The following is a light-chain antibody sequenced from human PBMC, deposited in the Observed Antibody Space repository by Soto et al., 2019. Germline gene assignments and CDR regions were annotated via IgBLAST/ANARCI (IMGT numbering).Light chain of an antibody. Sequence: EIVLTQSPGTLSLSPGERATLSCRASQSVSGSYLAWYQQKYGQAPRLLIYATSRRATGIPDRFSGSWSGTDLTLTISRLEPEDFAVYYCHLYGSSPWTFGQGTTVEIK. J-gene: IGKJ1*01. CDR2: ATS. V-gene: IGKV3-20*01. CDR1: QSVSGSY. CDR3: HLYGSSPWT.